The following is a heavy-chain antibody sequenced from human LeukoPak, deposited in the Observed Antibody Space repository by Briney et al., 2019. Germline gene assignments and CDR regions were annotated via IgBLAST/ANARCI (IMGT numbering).Heavy chain of an antibody. CDR3: ARGTFGEFIDY. V-gene: IGHV4-34*01. Sequence: SETLSLTCAVYGGSFIGFHWNWIRQAPGKGLEWIGDINHSGSTNYNPSLTSRVTISVDPSKNQFSLNLSSVTAADTAVYYCARGTFGEFIDYWSQGTLVTVSS. D-gene: IGHD3-10*01. CDR1: GGSFIGFH. CDR2: INHSGST. J-gene: IGHJ4*02.